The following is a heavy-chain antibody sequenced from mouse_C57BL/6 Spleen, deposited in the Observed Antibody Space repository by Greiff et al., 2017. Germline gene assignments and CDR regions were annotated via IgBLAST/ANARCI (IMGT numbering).Heavy chain of an antibody. CDR2: INPNNGGT. V-gene: IGHV1-26*01. Sequence: EVQLQQSGPELVKPGASVKISCKASGYTFTDYYMNWVKQSHGKSLEWIGDINPNNGGTSYNQKFKGKATLTVDKSSSTAYMELRSLTSEDSAVYYCASSDSSGLYAMDYWGQGTSVTVSS. J-gene: IGHJ4*01. CDR1: GYTFTDYY. D-gene: IGHD3-2*02. CDR3: ASSDSSGLYAMDY.